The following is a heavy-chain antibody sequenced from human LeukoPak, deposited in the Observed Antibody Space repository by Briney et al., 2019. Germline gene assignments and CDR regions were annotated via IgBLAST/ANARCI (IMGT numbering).Heavy chain of an antibody. J-gene: IGHJ4*02. Sequence: GGSLRLSCAASGLTFSRYWMSWVRQAPRKGLEWVANIKQDGSEKYYADSVKGRFTISRDNSKNTLYLQMNSLRAEDTAVYYCARLYCSSTSCYFDYWGQGTLVTVSS. CDR2: IKQDGSEK. V-gene: IGHV3-7*01. CDR1: GLTFSRYW. CDR3: ARLYCSSTSCYFDY. D-gene: IGHD2-2*01.